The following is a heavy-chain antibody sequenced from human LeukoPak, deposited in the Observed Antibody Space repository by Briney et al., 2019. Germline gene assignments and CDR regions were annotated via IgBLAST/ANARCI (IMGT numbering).Heavy chain of an antibody. CDR1: GGSISSYY. J-gene: IGHJ3*02. D-gene: IGHD3-22*01. CDR3: ARHSYYYDRSGSYEAFDI. Sequence: PSETLSLTCTVSGGSISSYYWSWIRQPPGKGLEWIGSMYYSGSTNYKPSLKSRVTISVDTSKDQFSLKLSSVTAADTAVYYCARHSYYYDRSGSYEAFDIWGQGTMVTVSS. CDR2: MYYSGST. V-gene: IGHV4-59*08.